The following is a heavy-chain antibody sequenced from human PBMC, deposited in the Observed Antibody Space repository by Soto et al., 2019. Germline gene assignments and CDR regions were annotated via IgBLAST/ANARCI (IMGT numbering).Heavy chain of an antibody. CDR3: ARDGYYDSSGYPKVGDAFDI. Sequence: SETLSLTCTVSGGSISSYYWSWIRQPPGKGLEWIGYIYYSGSTNYNPSLKSRVTISVDTSKNQFSLKLSSVTAADTAVYYCARDGYYDSSGYPKVGDAFDIWGQGTMVTVSS. J-gene: IGHJ3*02. V-gene: IGHV4-59*01. CDR1: GGSISSYY. D-gene: IGHD3-22*01. CDR2: IYYSGST.